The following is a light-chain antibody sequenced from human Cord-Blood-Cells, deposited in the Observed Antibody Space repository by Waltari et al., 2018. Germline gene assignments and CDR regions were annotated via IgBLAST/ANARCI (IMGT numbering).Light chain of an antibody. Sequence: QTVLTQEPSFSVSPGGTVTLTCGLSSGSFSTIYYLSWYQQTPGQAPRALIYSTNLRSSGVPDRFSGSILGNKAALTITGAQADDESDYYCVLYMGSGVWVFGGGTKLTVL. V-gene: IGLV8-61*01. CDR1: SGSFSTIYY. J-gene: IGLJ3*02. CDR3: VLYMGSGVWV. CDR2: STN.